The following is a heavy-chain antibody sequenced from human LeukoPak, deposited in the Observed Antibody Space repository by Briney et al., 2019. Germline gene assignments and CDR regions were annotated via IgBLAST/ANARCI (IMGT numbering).Heavy chain of an antibody. CDR3: ARDIAAAGTHGPYYMDV. CDR1: GGSISSYY. Sequence: PSETLSLTCTVSGGSISSYYWSWIRQPPGKGLEWIGYIYYSGSTNYNPSLKSRVTISVDTSKNQFSLKLSSVTAADTAVYYCARDIAAAGTHGPYYMDVWGKGTTATVSS. D-gene: IGHD6-13*01. J-gene: IGHJ6*03. V-gene: IGHV4-59*01. CDR2: IYYSGST.